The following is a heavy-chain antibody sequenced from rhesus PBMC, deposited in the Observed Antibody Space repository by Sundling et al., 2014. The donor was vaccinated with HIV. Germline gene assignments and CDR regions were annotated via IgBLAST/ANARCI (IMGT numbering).Heavy chain of an antibody. Sequence: EMQLVETGGGLVQPGGSLKLSCAASGFTFRSYGMSWVRQAPGKGLEWVSSINSGGGSTYYADSVKGRFTISRDNSKNTVSLQMNSLRPEDTAVYYCAKAPPTSYYSGANYYTPNNRFDVWGPGVLVTVSS. CDR1: GFTFRSYG. CDR2: INSGGGST. V-gene: IGHV3S42*01. J-gene: IGHJ5-1*01. D-gene: IGHD3-16*01. CDR3: AKAPPTSYYSGANYYTPNNRFDV.